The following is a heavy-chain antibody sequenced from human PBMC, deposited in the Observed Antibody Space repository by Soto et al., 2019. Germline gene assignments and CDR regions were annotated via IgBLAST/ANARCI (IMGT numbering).Heavy chain of an antibody. V-gene: IGHV4-59*01. D-gene: IGHD6-13*01. J-gene: IGHJ3*02. CDR2: IYYSGST. CDR1: GGSISSYY. CDR3: ARDRGYRAGDAFDI. Sequence: LSLTCTVSGGSISSYYWSWIRQPPGKGLEWIGYIYYSGSTNYNPSLKSRVTISVDTSKNQFSLKLSSVTAADTAVYYCARDRGYRAGDAFDIWGQGTMVTVSS.